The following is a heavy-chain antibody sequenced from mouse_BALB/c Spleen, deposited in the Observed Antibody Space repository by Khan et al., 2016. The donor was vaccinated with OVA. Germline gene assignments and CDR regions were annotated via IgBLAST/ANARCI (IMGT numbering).Heavy chain of an antibody. CDR2: ISSGGST. Sequence: EVELVESGGGLVKPGGSLKLSCAASGFTFSSYAMSWVRQTPEKRLKWVASISSGGSTNYPDTVKGRLTISRDDARNILYLQMSSLRTEDTAMYYYTSLLDYWGQGTSVTVSS. CDR1: GFTFSSYA. J-gene: IGHJ4*01. CDR3: TSLLDY. V-gene: IGHV5-6-5*01.